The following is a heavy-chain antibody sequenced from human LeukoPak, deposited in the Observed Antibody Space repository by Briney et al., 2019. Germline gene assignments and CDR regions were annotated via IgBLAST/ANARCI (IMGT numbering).Heavy chain of an antibody. V-gene: IGHV3-53*01. CDR3: AKDPGYYGSGTPLDY. D-gene: IGHD3-10*01. J-gene: IGHJ4*02. CDR1: GFTVSSNY. Sequence: GGSLRLSCAASGFTVSSNYMSWVRQAPGKGLEWVSVIYSGGSTYYADSVKGRFTISRDNSKNTLYLQMNSLRAEDTAVYYCAKDPGYYGSGTPLDYWGQGTLVTVSS. CDR2: IYSGGST.